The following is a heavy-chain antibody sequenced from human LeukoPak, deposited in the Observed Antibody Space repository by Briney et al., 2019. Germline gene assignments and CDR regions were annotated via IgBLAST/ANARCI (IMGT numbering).Heavy chain of an antibody. CDR3: ATSTAYDFWSGPLGY. J-gene: IGHJ4*02. CDR1: GFIFSSYS. D-gene: IGHD3-3*01. CDR2: ISSSSSAI. Sequence: GGSLRLSCAASGFIFSSYSMNWVRQAPGKGLEWVSYISSSSSAIYYADSVNGRFTFSRDNAKNSLYLQMNSLRAEDTAVYYCATSTAYDFWSGPLGYWGQGTLVTVSS. V-gene: IGHV3-48*04.